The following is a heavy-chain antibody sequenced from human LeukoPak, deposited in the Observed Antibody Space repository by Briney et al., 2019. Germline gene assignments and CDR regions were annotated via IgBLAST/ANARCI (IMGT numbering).Heavy chain of an antibody. J-gene: IGHJ5*02. CDR1: GGSISSYY. CDR2: IYTSGST. CDR3: ARESPNDSSGYKRANWFDP. V-gene: IGHV4-4*07. D-gene: IGHD3-22*01. Sequence: SEALSLTCTVSGGSISSYYWSWIRQPAGKGLEWIGRIYTSGSTSYNPSLKSRVTMSVDTSKNQFSLKLSSVTAADTAVYYCARESPNDSSGYKRANWFDPWGQGTLVTVSS.